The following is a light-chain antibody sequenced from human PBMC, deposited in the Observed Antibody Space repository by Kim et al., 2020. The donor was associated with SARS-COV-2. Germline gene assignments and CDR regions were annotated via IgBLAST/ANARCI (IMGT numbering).Light chain of an antibody. Sequence: DIQMNQSPSSVSASVGDRVTITCRASQGISSWLAWYQQKPGKAPQLLIYAASSLQSGVPSRFSGSGFGTDFTLTISSLQPEDFATYYCQQTDTLPITFGQGTRLEIK. J-gene: IGKJ5*01. CDR2: AAS. CDR3: QQTDTLPIT. CDR1: QGISSW. V-gene: IGKV1-12*01.